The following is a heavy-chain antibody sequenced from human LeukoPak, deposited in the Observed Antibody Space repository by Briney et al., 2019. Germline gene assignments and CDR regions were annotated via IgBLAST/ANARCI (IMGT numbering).Heavy chain of an antibody. J-gene: IGHJ6*04. V-gene: IGHV3-7*01. CDR3: ARDMGSMDV. CDR2: IKQDGSEK. Sequence: GSLRLSCATSGFTFTTFWMSWVRQAPGKGLEWVANIKQDGSEKYYVDSVKGRFTISRDNAKNSLYLQMNSLRAEDTAVYYCARDMGSMDVWGKGTTVTISS. D-gene: IGHD1-26*01. CDR1: GFTFTTFW.